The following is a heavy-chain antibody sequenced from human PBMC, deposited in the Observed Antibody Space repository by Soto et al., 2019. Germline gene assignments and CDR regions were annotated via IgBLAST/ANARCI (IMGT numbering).Heavy chain of an antibody. Sequence: QVQLVESGGGVVQPGRSLRLSCAASGFTFSSYGMHWVRQAPGKGLEWVAVISYDGSNKYYADSVKGRFTISRDNSKNTLYLQMNSLRAEDTAVYYCAKAHYDFWSGYYGTPYNWFDPWGQGTLVTVSS. CDR2: ISYDGSNK. V-gene: IGHV3-30*18. CDR3: AKAHYDFWSGYYGTPYNWFDP. D-gene: IGHD3-3*01. CDR1: GFTFSSYG. J-gene: IGHJ5*02.